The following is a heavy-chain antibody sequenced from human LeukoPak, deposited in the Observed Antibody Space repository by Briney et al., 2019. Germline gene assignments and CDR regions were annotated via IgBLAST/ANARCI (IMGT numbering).Heavy chain of an antibody. Sequence: SGTLSLTCAVSGGSISSYYWSWIRQPPGKGLEWIGYIYYSGSTNYNPSLKSRVAISVDTSKNQFSLKLSSVTAADTAVYYCASMSPQMGSDYWGQGTLVTVSS. CDR1: GGSISSYY. J-gene: IGHJ4*02. D-gene: IGHD2-8*01. CDR2: IYYSGST. CDR3: ASMSPQMGSDY. V-gene: IGHV4-59*01.